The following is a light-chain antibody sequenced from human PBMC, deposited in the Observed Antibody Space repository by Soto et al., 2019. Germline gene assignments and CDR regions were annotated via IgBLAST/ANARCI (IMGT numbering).Light chain of an antibody. CDR1: QSVSSY. V-gene: IGKV3-11*01. CDR3: QQRSNWRWT. CDR2: DAS. Sequence: EIVLTQSPATLSLSPGERATLSCRASQSVSSYLAWYQQKPGQAPRLLISDASNRATGIPARFSGSGSGTDFTLTISSLEPEDFAVDYCQQRSNWRWTFGQGTKVEIK. J-gene: IGKJ1*01.